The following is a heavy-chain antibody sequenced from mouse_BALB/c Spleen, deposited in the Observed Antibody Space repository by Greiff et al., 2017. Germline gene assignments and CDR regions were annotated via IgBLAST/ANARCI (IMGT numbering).Heavy chain of an antibody. D-gene: IGHD3-3*01. Sequence: VQLQQSGAELVRPGASVTLSCKASGYTFTDYEMHWVKQTPVHGLEWIGAIDPETGGTAYNQKFKGKATLTADKSSSTAYMELRSLTSEDSAVYYCTRGDHPFAYWGQGTLVTVSA. CDR1: GYTFTDYE. CDR2: IDPETGGT. V-gene: IGHV1-15*01. J-gene: IGHJ3*01. CDR3: TRGDHPFAY.